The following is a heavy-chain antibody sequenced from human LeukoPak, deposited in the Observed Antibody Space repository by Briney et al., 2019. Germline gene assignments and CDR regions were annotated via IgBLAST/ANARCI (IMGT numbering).Heavy chain of an antibody. CDR1: VGSVSSGSYY. Sequence: SETLSLTCTVSVGSVSSGSYYWSWIRQPPGKGLEWIGYIYYSGSTNYNPSLKSRVTISVDTSKNLFSLKLSSVTAADTAVYYRARLMSSSGWYRSYYFDYWGQGTLVTVSS. V-gene: IGHV4-61*01. J-gene: IGHJ4*02. CDR2: IYYSGST. D-gene: IGHD6-19*01. CDR3: ARLMSSSGWYRSYYFDY.